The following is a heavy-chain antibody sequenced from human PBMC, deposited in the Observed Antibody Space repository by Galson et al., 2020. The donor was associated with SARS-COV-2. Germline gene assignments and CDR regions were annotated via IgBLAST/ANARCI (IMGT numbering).Heavy chain of an antibody. J-gene: IGHJ6*02. Sequence: GGSLRLSCAASGFTFSSYEMNWVRQAPGKGLEWVSYISSSGSTIYYADSVKGRFTISRDNAKNSLYLQMNSLRAEDTAVYYCARDSSGWYPHYYYYGMDVWGQGTTVTVSS. CDR2: ISSSGSTI. CDR3: ARDSSGWYPHYYYYGMDV. V-gene: IGHV3-48*03. CDR1: GFTFSSYE. D-gene: IGHD6-19*01.